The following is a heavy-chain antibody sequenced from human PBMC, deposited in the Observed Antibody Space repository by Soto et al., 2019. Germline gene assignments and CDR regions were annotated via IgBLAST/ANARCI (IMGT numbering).Heavy chain of an antibody. V-gene: IGHV6-1*01. CDR2: TYYRSKWYN. D-gene: IGHD3-22*01. J-gene: IGHJ6*02. Sequence: SQTLSLTCAISGDSVSSNSAAWNWIRQSPSRGLEWLGRTYYRSKWYNDYAVSVKSRITINPDTSKNQFPLQLNSVTPEDTAAYYCAREGSSGCGYYYYGMDVWGQGTTVPVSS. CDR1: GDSVSSNSAA. CDR3: AREGSSGCGYYYYGMDV.